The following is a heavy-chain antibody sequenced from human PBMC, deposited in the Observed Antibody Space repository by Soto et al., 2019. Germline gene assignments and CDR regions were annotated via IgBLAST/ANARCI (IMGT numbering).Heavy chain of an antibody. CDR3: ARLTMVRGVIIIS. V-gene: IGHV4-39*01. Sequence: SETLSLTCTVSGGSISSSSYYWGWIRQPPGKGLEWIGSIYYSGSTYYNPSLKSRVTITVDTSKNQFSLKLSSVTAADTAVYYCARLTMVRGVIIISWGQGTLVTVSS. J-gene: IGHJ4*02. D-gene: IGHD3-10*01. CDR1: GGSISSSSYY. CDR2: IYYSGST.